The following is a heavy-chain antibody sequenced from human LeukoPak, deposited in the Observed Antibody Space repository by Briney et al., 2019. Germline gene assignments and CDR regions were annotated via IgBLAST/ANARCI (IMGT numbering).Heavy chain of an antibody. CDR3: AKSHDSSGSDY. CDR2: ISGSGGST. Sequence: GGSLRLSCAASGFTFSSYVMSWVRQAPGKGLEWVSAISGSGGSTYYADSVKGRFTISRDNSKNTLYMQMDSLRAEDTAVYYCAKSHDSSGSDYWGQGTLVTVSS. J-gene: IGHJ4*02. D-gene: IGHD3-22*01. CDR1: GFTFSSYV. V-gene: IGHV3-23*01.